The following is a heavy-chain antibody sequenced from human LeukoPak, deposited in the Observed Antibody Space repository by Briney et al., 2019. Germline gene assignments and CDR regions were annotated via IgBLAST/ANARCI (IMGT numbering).Heavy chain of an antibody. CDR2: ISSDSNTV. J-gene: IGHJ4*02. CDR1: RFILIKKN. D-gene: IGHD3-3*01. CDR3: ARELSTYDFWL. V-gene: IGHV3-48*01. Sequence: GGSLRLSSAAPRFILIKKNMYGLRQAPGKGLEWVSYISSDSNTVYYADSVEGRFTISRDNAKNSLFLQMNSLTAEDTAVYYCARELSTYDFWLWGQGTLVTVSS.